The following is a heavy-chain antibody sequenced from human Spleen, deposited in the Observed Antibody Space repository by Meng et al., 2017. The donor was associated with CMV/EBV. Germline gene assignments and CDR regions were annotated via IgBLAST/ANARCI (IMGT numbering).Heavy chain of an antibody. J-gene: IGHJ5*02. D-gene: IGHD6-19*01. CDR1: FSSDT. V-gene: IGHV1-69*02. CDR2: IITILGIA. CDR3: ASRQTQYQYNSDWCGWFDP. Sequence: FSSDTSSWVGKDHGQGLEGMGRIITILGIANYVHKFKGRVTITADKSTSTAYMELGRLRSEDTAVYYCASRQTQYQYNSDWCGWFDPWGQGTLVTVSS.